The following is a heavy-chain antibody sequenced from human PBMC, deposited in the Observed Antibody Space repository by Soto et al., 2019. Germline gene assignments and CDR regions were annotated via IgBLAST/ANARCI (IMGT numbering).Heavy chain of an antibody. CDR2: ISGSGGST. J-gene: IGHJ6*02. D-gene: IGHD3-9*01. CDR3: ANLYYDILTGYTAPRYYDGMDV. CDR1: GFTFSSYA. Sequence: GGSLRLSCAASGFTFSSYAMSWVRQAPGKGLEWVSAISGSGGSTYYADSVKGRFTISRDNSKNTLYLQMNSLRAEDTAVYYCANLYYDILTGYTAPRYYDGMDVWGQGTTVTVSS. V-gene: IGHV3-23*01.